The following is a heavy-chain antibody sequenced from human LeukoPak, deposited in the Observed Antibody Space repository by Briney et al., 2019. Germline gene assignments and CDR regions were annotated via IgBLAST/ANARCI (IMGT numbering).Heavy chain of an antibody. J-gene: IGHJ4*02. V-gene: IGHV4-34*01. D-gene: IGHD1-14*01. CDR1: GGSFSGYY. CDR2: INHSGST. Sequence: PSETLSLTCAVYGGSFSGYYWSWIRQPPGKGLEWIGEINHSGSTNYNPPLKSRVTISVDTSKNQFSLKLSSVTAADTAVYYCARVVLRKFDYRGQGTLVTVSS. CDR3: ARVVLRKFDY.